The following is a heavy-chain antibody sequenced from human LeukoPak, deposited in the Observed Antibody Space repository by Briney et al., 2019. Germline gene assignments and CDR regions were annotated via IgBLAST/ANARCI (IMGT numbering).Heavy chain of an antibody. J-gene: IGHJ4*02. CDR1: GYTFTSYG. CDR2: ISAYNGNT. V-gene: IGHV1-18*01. D-gene: IGHD5-18*01. CDR3: ARVRFDWGQLWDLLFDY. Sequence: ASVKVSCKASGYTFTSYGISWVRQAPGQGLEWMGWISAYNGNTNYAQKLQGRVTMTTDTSTSTAYMELRSLRSDDTAVYYCARVRFDWGQLWDLLFDYWGQGTLVTVSS.